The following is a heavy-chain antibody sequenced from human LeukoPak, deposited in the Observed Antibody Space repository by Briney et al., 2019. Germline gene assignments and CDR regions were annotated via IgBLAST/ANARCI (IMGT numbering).Heavy chain of an antibody. CDR3: ARDFLATRGAFDI. V-gene: IGHV3-53*01. D-gene: IGHD5-12*01. J-gene: IGHJ3*02. Sequence: GGSLRLACAAAGFTVSSNYMRWVRQAPGKGLEWVSVIYSGGSTYYSDSVKGRFTISRDNANNSLYLQMNSLRAEDTAVYYCARDFLATRGAFDIWGQGTMVTVSS. CDR2: IYSGGST. CDR1: GFTVSSNY.